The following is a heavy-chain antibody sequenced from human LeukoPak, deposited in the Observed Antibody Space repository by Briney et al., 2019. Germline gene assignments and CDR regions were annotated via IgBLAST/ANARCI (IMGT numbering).Heavy chain of an antibody. CDR3: ARGRCVGSTNCYYFDY. CDR1: GYTFTSYN. J-gene: IGHJ4*02. V-gene: IGHV1-8*01. CDR2: MNPNSGDT. D-gene: IGHD2-2*01. Sequence: EASVKVSCKASGYTFTSYNINWVRQATGQGLEWMGWMNPNSGDTGYAQKFQGRVTITRDTSACTAYMELSSLRSEDTAVYYCARGRCVGSTNCYYFDYWGQGTLVTVSS.